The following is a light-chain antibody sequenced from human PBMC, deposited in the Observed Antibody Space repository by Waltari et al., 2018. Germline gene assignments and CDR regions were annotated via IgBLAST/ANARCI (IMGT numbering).Light chain of an antibody. CDR2: RNN. Sequence: QSVLTQPPSASGTPGQRVTISCSGSRSNIVSNYVYLYQQVPGTAPKLLIYRNNQRTLGVPDRSSGSKSGTSASRASSVLRSEDEVDYYCAAWDDSLSGRVFGGGTKVTVL. CDR3: AAWDDSLSGRV. CDR1: RSNIVSNY. V-gene: IGLV1-47*01. J-gene: IGLJ3*02.